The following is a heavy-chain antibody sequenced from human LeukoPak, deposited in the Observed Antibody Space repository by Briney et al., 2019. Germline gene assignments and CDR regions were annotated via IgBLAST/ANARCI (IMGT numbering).Heavy chain of an antibody. CDR3: ARFGGNSGAPGY. D-gene: IGHD4-23*01. J-gene: IGHJ4*02. CDR2: INPSGGST. Sequence: GASVKVSCKASGYTFTSYYMHWVRQAPGQGLEWMGIINPSGGSTSYAQKFQGRVTMTRDTSTSTVYMELSRLNSGATAVYSCARFGGNSGAPGYWREGAQATVSS. CDR1: GYTFTSYY. V-gene: IGHV1-46*01.